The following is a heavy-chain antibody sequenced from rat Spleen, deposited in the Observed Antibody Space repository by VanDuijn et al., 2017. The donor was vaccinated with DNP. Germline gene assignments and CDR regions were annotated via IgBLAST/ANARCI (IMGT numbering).Heavy chain of an antibody. J-gene: IGHJ2*01. Sequence: EVQLVESGGGLVQPGRSLKLSCAASGFIFRDHNMAWVRQAPKKGLEWVATITYDGTDTYYSDSVKGRFSLSSDNAKSTLYLQLNSLRSEDTATYYCTSNPHVRTAAPFDYWGQGVMVTVSS. CDR1: GFIFRDHN. CDR2: ITYDGTDT. V-gene: IGHV5-7*01. D-gene: IGHD3-8*01. CDR3: TSNPHVRTAAPFDY.